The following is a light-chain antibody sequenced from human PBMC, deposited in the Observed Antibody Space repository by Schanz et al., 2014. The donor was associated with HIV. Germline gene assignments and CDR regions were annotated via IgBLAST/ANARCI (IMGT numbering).Light chain of an antibody. J-gene: IGLJ1*01. V-gene: IGLV2-8*01. CDR1: SNDIGAYRY. CDR2: EVT. CDR3: AAWDDSLSVFP. Sequence: QSALTQPPSASGSPGQSVTISCTGTSNDIGAYRYVSWYQHHPGRAPRLLIYEVTKRPSGVPGRFSGSKSGNTASLTVSGLQAEDEADYYCAAWDDSLSVFPFGTGTKLTVL.